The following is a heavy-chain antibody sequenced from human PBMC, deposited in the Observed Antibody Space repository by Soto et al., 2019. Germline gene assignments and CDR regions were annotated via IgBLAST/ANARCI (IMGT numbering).Heavy chain of an antibody. V-gene: IGHV3-23*01. CDR3: AKADRPYYEILTGPDY. J-gene: IGHJ4*02. CDR1: GFTFSSYA. CDR2: LGGTGGRA. D-gene: IGHD3-9*01. Sequence: PGGSLRLSCAASGFTFSSYAMCWVRQAPGKGLEWVSALGGTGGRAYYAESVRGRFTVSRDNSRNTLFLQMNSLRVEDTAIYYCAKADRPYYEILTGPDYWGQGTQVTVYS.